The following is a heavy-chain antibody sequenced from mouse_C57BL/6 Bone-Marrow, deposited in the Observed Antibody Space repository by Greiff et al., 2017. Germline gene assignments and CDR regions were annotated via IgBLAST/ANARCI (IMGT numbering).Heavy chain of an antibody. Sequence: EVKLVESGGGLVKPGGSLKLSCAASGFTFSDYGMHWVRQAPEKGLEWVAYISSGSRTLYYADTVKGRYTISRDNAKTTLFLQMTSLMSEDTAMYYCARGDGGGGFAYWGQGTLVTVSA. CDR3: ARGDGGGGFAY. V-gene: IGHV5-17*01. CDR1: GFTFSDYG. D-gene: IGHD3-3*01. J-gene: IGHJ3*01. CDR2: ISSGSRTL.